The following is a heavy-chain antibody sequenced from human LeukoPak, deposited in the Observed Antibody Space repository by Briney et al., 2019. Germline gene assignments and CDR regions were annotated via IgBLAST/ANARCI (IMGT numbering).Heavy chain of an antibody. V-gene: IGHV1-2*02. CDR3: ARLYYDYVWGSYRYGFDY. CDR1: GYTFTGYY. D-gene: IGHD3-16*02. J-gene: IGHJ4*02. Sequence: ASVKVSCKASGYTFTGYYMHWVRQAPGQGLEWMGWINPNSGGTNYAQKFQGRVTMTRDTSISTAYMELSRLRSDDTAVYYCARLYYDYVWGSYRYGFDYWGQGTLVTVSS. CDR2: INPNSGGT.